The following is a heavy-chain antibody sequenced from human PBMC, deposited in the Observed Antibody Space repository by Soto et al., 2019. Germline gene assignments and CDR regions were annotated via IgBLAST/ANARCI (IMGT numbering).Heavy chain of an antibody. Sequence: GVFRSLSCLVSAVAFRAYAMHWVRPDHRRGLEWVSSINWNSGMIGYSDSVKGLFTIPRDNANSSLYLHMNSLRSEDTALYYCAKPPYYYDSSVYHSLVDAWGRGTLVPFS. CDR1: AVAFRAYA. J-gene: IGHJ5*02. D-gene: IGHD3-22*01. CDR2: INWNSGMI. V-gene: IGHV3-9*01. CDR3: AKPPYYYDSSVYHSLVDA.